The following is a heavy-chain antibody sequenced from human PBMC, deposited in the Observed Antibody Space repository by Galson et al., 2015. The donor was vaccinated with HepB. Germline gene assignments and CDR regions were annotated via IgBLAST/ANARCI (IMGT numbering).Heavy chain of an antibody. J-gene: IGHJ4*02. Sequence: SLRLSCAAPGVIFSDYAMGWVRQAPGRGLEWVSTISGSGDTTYYADSVKGGFTISRDNSKNTMYLQMSSLRADDSAVFYCAARRGAGDLFCYDFWGQGTLVTVSS. CDR3: AARRGAGDLFCYDF. V-gene: IGHV3-23*01. D-gene: IGHD3-9*01. CDR2: ISGSGDTT. CDR1: GVIFSDYA.